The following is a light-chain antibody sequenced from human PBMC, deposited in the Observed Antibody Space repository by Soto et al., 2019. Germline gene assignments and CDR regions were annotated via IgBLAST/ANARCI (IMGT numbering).Light chain of an antibody. V-gene: IGKV1-39*01. CDR2: AAS. J-gene: IGKJ1*01. CDR3: QQSYRTPRT. CDR1: QSISTY. Sequence: DIQMTQSPSSLSASVGDRVTNTCRASQSISTYLNWYQHKPGKAPILLMHAASSLDRGVPSRFSGCGSGTDFTLTISSLQPEDFATYYCQQSYRTPRTFGQGTKVDIK.